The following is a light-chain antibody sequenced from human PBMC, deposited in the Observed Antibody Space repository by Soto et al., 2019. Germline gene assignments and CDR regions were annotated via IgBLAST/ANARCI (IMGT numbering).Light chain of an antibody. CDR1: QSVRSN. CDR3: QQYSNWPPLT. V-gene: IGKV3-15*01. Sequence: EIVLTQSPATLSVSPGERATLSCRASQSVRSNLAWYQQTPGQAPRLLIFDASTRATNIPARFSGSGSGTDFTLTISSLQSEDVAVYYCQQYSNWPPLTFGGGTKVEIK. J-gene: IGKJ4*01. CDR2: DAS.